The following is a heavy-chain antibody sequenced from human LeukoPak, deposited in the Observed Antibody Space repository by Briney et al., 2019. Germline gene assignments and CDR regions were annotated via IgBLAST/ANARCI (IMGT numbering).Heavy chain of an antibody. D-gene: IGHD3-22*01. Sequence: SVKVSCKASGGTFSSYAISWVRQAPGQGLEWMGRIIPIFGIANYAQKFQGRVTITADKPTSTAYMELSSLRSEDTAVYYCARAPASGYYYEDAFDIWGQGTMVTVSS. CDR2: IIPIFGIA. V-gene: IGHV1-69*04. CDR3: ARAPASGYYYEDAFDI. CDR1: GGTFSSYA. J-gene: IGHJ3*02.